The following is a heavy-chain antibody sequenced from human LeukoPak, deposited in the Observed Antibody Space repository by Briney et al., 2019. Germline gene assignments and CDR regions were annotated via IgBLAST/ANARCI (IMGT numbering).Heavy chain of an antibody. CDR2: ISLNSGDS. CDR3: VRAGGGLHFDY. Sequence: VSVKVSCKASGYTFTDYYMHWVRQAPGQGLEWMGWISLNSGDSNYPQKFQGRVTLTRDSSISTAYMELTRLRSDDTAVYYCVRAGGGLHFDYWGQGTLVTVSS. V-gene: IGHV1-2*02. CDR1: GYTFTDYY. D-gene: IGHD3-16*01. J-gene: IGHJ4*02.